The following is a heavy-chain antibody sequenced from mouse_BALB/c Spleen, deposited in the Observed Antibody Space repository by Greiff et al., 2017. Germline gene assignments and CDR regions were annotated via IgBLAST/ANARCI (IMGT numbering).Heavy chain of an antibody. CDR1: GSHFTDSN. J-gene: IGHJ4*01. D-gene: IGHD1-2*01. CDR3: ARQDWLRDAMDD. CDR2: INPYNGGT. Sequence: LRRLGPELVKPGASVKVPCKALGSHFTDSNLSGVKRSKGRSLEWIGDINPYNGGTSYNQKLKGKSTLTVDKSSSTAFMHLNSLTSEDSAVDYCARQDWLRDAMDDWGGGTAATVS. V-gene: IGHV1S135*01.